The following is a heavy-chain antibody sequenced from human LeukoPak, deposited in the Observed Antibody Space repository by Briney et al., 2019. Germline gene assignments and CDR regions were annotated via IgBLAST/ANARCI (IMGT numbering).Heavy chain of an antibody. CDR3: ARAVEDYYDSSGYEDYFDY. CDR1: GYTFTSYY. J-gene: IGHJ4*02. CDR2: INPSGGST. V-gene: IGHV1-46*01. Sequence: ASVKVSCKASGYTFTSYYMHWVRQAPGQGLEWMGIINPSGGSTSYAQKLQGRVTMTTDTSTSTAYMELRSLRSDDTAVYYCARAVEDYYDSSGYEDYFDYWGQGTLVTVSS. D-gene: IGHD3-22*01.